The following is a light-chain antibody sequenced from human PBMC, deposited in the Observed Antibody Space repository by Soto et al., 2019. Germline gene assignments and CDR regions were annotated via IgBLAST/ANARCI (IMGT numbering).Light chain of an antibody. CDR2: GAS. CDR1: QSVSSN. V-gene: IGKV3-15*01. J-gene: IGKJ1*01. CDR3: QQYNNWPGT. Sequence: EIVLTQSPATLSLSPGERATLSCRASQSVSSNLAWYQQKPGQAPRLLLYGASTRATGIPARFSGSGSGAEFTLTISSLQSEDFEVYYCQQYNNWPGTFGQGTKVDIK.